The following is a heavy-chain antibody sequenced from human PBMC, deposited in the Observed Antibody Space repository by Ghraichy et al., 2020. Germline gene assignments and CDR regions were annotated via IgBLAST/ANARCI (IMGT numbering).Heavy chain of an antibody. Sequence: GESLNISCAASGFTFTDAWMNWVRQAPGKGLEWVGRIKTKTDGGTTDYAAPVKGRFTISRDDSKNTLYLQMNSLKIEDTAVYYCCTMYSGNSHRLAYWGHGTLVTVSS. CDR3: CTMYSGNSHRLAY. D-gene: IGHD1-26*01. V-gene: IGHV3-15*07. CDR2: IKTKTDGGTT. CDR1: GFTFTDAW. J-gene: IGHJ4*01.